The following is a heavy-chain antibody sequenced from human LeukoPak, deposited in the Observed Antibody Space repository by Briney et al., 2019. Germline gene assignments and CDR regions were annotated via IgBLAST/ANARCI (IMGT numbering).Heavy chain of an antibody. CDR2: ISSSSSYI. Sequence: GGSLRLSCAASGFTFSSYSMNWVRQAPGKGLEWVSSISSSSSYIYYADSVKGRFTISRDNAKNSLYLQMNSLRAEGTAVYYCASGGITVTGFEYWGQGTLVTVSS. V-gene: IGHV3-21*01. D-gene: IGHD4-17*01. J-gene: IGHJ4*02. CDR3: ASGGITVTGFEY. CDR1: GFTFSSYS.